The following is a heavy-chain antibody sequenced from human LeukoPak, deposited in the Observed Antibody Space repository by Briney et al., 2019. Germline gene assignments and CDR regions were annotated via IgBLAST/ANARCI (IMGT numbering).Heavy chain of an antibody. CDR3: ARSQSSSLIDY. J-gene: IGHJ4*02. V-gene: IGHV3-33*01. CDR1: GFSLSAYG. D-gene: IGHD6-13*01. CDR2: IWYDGTSK. Sequence: TGGSLRLSCAASGFSLSAYGVHWVRQAPGKGLEWVAVIWYDGTSKDYADSVKCRFTFSRDNSKNTLYLQMNSLTVEDTAVYYCARSQSSSLIDYWGQGTLVTVSS.